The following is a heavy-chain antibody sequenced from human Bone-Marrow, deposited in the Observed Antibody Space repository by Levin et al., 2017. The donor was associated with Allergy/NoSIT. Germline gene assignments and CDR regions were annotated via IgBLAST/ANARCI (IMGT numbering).Heavy chain of an antibody. CDR3: VRLIGYAEDDWGFFDY. D-gene: IGHD2-2*03. J-gene: IGHJ4*02. CDR1: GFTFSNYW. V-gene: IGHV3-74*01. CDR2: INSDGSLT. Sequence: GGSLRLSCVAGGFTFSNYWMHWVRQAPGKGLVWVSRINSDGSLTNYADSVRGRFTISSDNAKNTVYLQMNSLRVEDTAVYYCVRLIGYAEDDWGFFDYWGQGALVTVSS.